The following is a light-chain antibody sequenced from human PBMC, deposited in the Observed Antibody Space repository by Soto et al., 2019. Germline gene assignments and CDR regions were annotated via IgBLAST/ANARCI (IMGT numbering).Light chain of an antibody. Sequence: NFMLTQPHSVSESPGKTVTISCSRSSGSIASNYVQWYQQRPGSAPTTVIYEDKQRPSGVPDRFSGSIDSSSNSASLTISLLKTEDEADYYCQSYDSSNNVIFGGGTKLTVL. V-gene: IGLV6-57*03. CDR1: SGSIASNY. J-gene: IGLJ2*01. CDR3: QSYDSSNNVI. CDR2: EDK.